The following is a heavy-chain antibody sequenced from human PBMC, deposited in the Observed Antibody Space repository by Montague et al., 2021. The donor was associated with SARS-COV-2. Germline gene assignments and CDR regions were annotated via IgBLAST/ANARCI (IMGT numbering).Heavy chain of an antibody. V-gene: IGHV4-59*01. Sequence: SETLSLTCTVSGRSMSSYHWVWIWQPPGQGLEWIGFVSYCGSSNYNFSLKSRVTISLATSKNRFSLRVTSVTAADTAVYYCARDGRYYYDQWGQGILVTVSS. CDR1: GRSMSSYH. J-gene: IGHJ4*02. CDR2: VSYCGSS. D-gene: IGHD3-10*01. CDR3: ARDGRYYYDQ.